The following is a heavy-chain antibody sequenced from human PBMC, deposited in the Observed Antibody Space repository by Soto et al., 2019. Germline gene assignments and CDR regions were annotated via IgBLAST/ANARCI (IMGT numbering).Heavy chain of an antibody. V-gene: IGHV4-4*07. CDR2: IYTSGST. CDR1: GGSISSYY. D-gene: IGHD3-22*01. Sequence: SETLSLTCTVSGGSISSYYWGWIRQPAGKGLEWIGRIYTSGSTNYNPSLKSQVTMSVDTSKNQFSLKLSSVTAADTAVYYCASGSLTYYDSSGYIYWGQGTLVTV. J-gene: IGHJ4*02. CDR3: ASGSLTYYDSSGYIY.